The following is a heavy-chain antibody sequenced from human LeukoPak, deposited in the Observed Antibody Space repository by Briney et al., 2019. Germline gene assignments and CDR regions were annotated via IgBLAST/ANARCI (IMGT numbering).Heavy chain of an antibody. CDR1: GYTFTGYY. V-gene: IGHV1-2*04. J-gene: IGHJ5*02. Sequence: ASVKVSCKASGYTFTGYYMHWVRQAPGQGLEWMGWINPNSGGTNYAQKFQGWVTISVDTSKNQFSLKLSSVTAADTAVYYCARDRHGYCSGGSCRENWFDPWGQGTLVTVSS. CDR2: INPNSGGT. CDR3: ARDRHGYCSGGSCRENWFDP. D-gene: IGHD2-15*01.